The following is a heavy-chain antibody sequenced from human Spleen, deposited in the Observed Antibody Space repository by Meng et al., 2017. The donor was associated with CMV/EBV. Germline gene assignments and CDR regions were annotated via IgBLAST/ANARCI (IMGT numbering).Heavy chain of an antibody. CDR1: GFTFSSHS. CDR2: ISSSSSYI. J-gene: IGHJ6*02. Sequence: GGSLRLSCAASGFTFSSHSMNWVRQAPGKGLEWVSSISSSSSYIYYADSVKGRFTISRDNAKNSLYLQMNSLRAEDTAVYYCARYCSSTSCYGTNYYYGMDVWGQGTTVTVSS. D-gene: IGHD2-2*01. CDR3: ARYCSSTSCYGTNYYYGMDV. V-gene: IGHV3-21*01.